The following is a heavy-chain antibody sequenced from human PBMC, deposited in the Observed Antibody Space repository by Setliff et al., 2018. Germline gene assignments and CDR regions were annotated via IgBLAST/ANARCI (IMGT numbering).Heavy chain of an antibody. CDR1: SGSINSGDYY. V-gene: IGHV4-30-4*01. J-gene: IGHJ4*02. Sequence: TLSLTCTVSSGSINSGDYYWSWIRQPPGKGLEWIGYIYHSGSTYYNPSLKSRVTISVDTSKNQFSLKLSSVTAADTAVYYCATYSLLWFGELSRWGQGTLVTVSS. CDR2: IYHSGST. D-gene: IGHD3-10*01. CDR3: ATYSLLWFGELSR.